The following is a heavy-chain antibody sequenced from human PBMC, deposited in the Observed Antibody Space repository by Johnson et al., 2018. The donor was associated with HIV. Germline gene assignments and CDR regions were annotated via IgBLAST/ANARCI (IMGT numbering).Heavy chain of an antibody. CDR1: GFTFSSYA. CDR3: AKDRWYDSSGKSANLADDAFDI. J-gene: IGHJ3*02. V-gene: IGHV3-30-3*01. Sequence: QVQLVESGGGVVQPGRSLRLSCAASGFTFSSYAMHWVRQAPGKGLAWVAVISYDGSNKYYADSVKGRFTISRDNSKNTLYLQMNSLRAEDTAVYYCAKDRWYDSSGKSANLADDAFDIWGQGTMVTVSS. CDR2: ISYDGSNK. D-gene: IGHD3-22*01.